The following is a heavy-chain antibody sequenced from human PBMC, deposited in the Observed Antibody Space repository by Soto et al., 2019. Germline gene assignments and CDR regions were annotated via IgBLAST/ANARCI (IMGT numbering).Heavy chain of an antibody. CDR3: ARDPNYSESSALFDY. D-gene: IGHD3-22*01. CDR1: GFTFSSYA. V-gene: IGHV3-30-3*01. CDR2: ISYDGSNK. Sequence: QVQLVESGGGVVQPGRSLRLSCAASGFTFSSYAMHWVRQAPGKGLEWVAVISYDGSNKYYADSVKGRFTISRDNSKNSMYLQMNSLRAEDTAGYYCARDPNYSESSALFDYWGKGTRVTVSS. J-gene: IGHJ4*02.